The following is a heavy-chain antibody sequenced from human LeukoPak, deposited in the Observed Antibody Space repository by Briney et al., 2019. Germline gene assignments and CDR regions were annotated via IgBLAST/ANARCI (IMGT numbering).Heavy chain of an antibody. J-gene: IGHJ4*02. Sequence: VASVKVSCKASGYTFTGYYMHWVRQAPGQGLEWMGRINPNSGGTNYAQKFQGRVTMTRDTSISTAYMELSRLRSDDTAVYYCARDPICSSSFPGYDYWGQGTVVTVSS. CDR1: GYTFTGYY. CDR3: ARDPICSSSFPGYDY. D-gene: IGHD6-6*01. CDR2: INPNSGGT. V-gene: IGHV1-2*06.